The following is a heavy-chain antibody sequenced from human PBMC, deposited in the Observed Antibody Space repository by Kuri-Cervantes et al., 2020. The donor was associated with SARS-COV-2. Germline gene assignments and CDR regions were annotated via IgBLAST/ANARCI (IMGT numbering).Heavy chain of an antibody. CDR3: AKGLTPTPPTRYYDS. V-gene: IGHV3-30-3*01. CDR2: ISYDGSNK. CDR1: GFTFSSYA. J-gene: IGHJ5*01. Sequence: LSLTCAASGFTFSSYAMHWVRQAPGKGLEWVAVISYDGSNKYYADSVKGRFTISRDNSKDTVYLQLHSLRAEDTAIYFCAKGLTPTPPTRYYDSWGPGTLVTVSS. D-gene: IGHD2-15*01.